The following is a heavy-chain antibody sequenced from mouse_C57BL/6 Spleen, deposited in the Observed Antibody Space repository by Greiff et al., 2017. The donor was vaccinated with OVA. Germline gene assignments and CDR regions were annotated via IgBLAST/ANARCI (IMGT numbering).Heavy chain of an antibody. CDR2: IYPGSGST. V-gene: IGHV1-55*01. CDR3: ASYYSNRDYYAMDY. J-gene: IGHJ4*01. Sequence: QVQLQQPGAELVKPGASVKMSCKASGYTFTSYWITWVKQRPGQGLEWIGDIYPGSGSTNYNEKFKSKATLTVDTSSSTAYMQLSSLTSEDSAVYYCASYYSNRDYYAMDYWGQGTSVTASS. D-gene: IGHD2-5*01. CDR1: GYTFTSYW.